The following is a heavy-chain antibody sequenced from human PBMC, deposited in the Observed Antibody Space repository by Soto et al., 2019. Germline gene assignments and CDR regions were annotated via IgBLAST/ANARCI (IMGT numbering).Heavy chain of an antibody. J-gene: IGHJ4*02. CDR3: ARGRYGDY. CDR2: ISAHNGNT. D-gene: IGHD1-1*01. Sequence: QVHLVQSGAEVKKPGASVKVSCKASGYTFTSYGITWVRQAPGQGLEWMGWISAHNGNTDDAQKLKGRVIVTRDTSTSTAYIELMCLRSDDTAVYDCARGRYGDYWGQGALVTVSP. CDR1: GYTFTSYG. V-gene: IGHV1-18*01.